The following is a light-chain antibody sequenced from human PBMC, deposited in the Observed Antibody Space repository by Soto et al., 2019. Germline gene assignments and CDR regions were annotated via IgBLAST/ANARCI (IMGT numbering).Light chain of an antibody. V-gene: IGKV1-39*01. J-gene: IGKJ2*01. CDR3: QQSFDTSFT. CDR2: ASS. CDR1: QTISTNY. Sequence: DIQMTQSPSSLSASVGDRVSISCRPSQTISTNYLNWYQQKPGKAPKLLVYASSILQGGVPSRFTGGGSGTDFTLTISSLQPEDFAIYYCQQSFDTSFTLGQGTKVEI.